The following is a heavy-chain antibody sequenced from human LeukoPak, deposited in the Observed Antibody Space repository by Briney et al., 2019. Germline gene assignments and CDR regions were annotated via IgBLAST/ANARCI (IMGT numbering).Heavy chain of an antibody. CDR2: IKQDGSEK. CDR3: ARVDIVVVPAATTFYYGMDV. Sequence: GGSLRLSCAASGFTFSSYRMSWVRQAPGKGLEWVANIKQDGSEKYYVDSVKGRFTISKDNAKNSLYLQMSSLRAEDTAVYYCARVDIVVVPAATTFYYGMDVRGQGTTDTVSS. CDR1: GFTFSSYR. J-gene: IGHJ6*02. D-gene: IGHD2-2*01. V-gene: IGHV3-7*01.